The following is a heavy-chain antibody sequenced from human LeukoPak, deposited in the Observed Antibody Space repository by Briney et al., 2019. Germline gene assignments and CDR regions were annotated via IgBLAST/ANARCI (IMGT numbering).Heavy chain of an antibody. CDR3: ARGPHYDILTGYYSNFDY. CDR2: IYYSGST. V-gene: IGHV4-59*01. J-gene: IGHJ4*02. CDR1: GGSISSYY. D-gene: IGHD3-9*01. Sequence: PSETLSLTCTVSGGSISSYYWSWIRQPPGKGLEWIGYIYYSGSTNYNPSLKSRVTISVDTSKNQFSLKLSSVTAADTAVYYCARGPHYDILTGYYSNFDYWGQGTLVTVSS.